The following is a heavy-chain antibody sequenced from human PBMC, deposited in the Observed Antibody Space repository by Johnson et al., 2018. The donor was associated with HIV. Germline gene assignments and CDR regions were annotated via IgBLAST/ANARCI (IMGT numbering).Heavy chain of an antibody. J-gene: IGHJ3*02. CDR2: ISWNSGSI. Sequence: VQLVESGGGLVQPGRSLRLSCAASGFTFNDYAMHWVRQVPGKGLEGVSGISWNSGSIDYADSVKGRFTISRDNAKNSLYLQMNSLRAEDTALYYCARDVKGAFDIWGQGTMVTVSS. V-gene: IGHV3-9*01. CDR1: GFTFNDYA. CDR3: ARDVKGAFDI.